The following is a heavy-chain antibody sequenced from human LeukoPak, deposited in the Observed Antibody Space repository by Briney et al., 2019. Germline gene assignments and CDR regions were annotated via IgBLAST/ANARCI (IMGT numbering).Heavy chain of an antibody. CDR1: GFTLGNHG. D-gene: IGHD3-9*01. CDR3: ARHRGSIFEGYMDV. V-gene: IGHV3-33*01. J-gene: IGHJ6*03. CDR2: IFSNGVNK. Sequence: GGSLRLSCAASGFTLGNHGMHWVRQAPGKGLAWVGIIFSNGVNKYCADSMKGRSTISRDTSKNTLFLEMESLRTEDTAVYYCARHRGSIFEGYMDVWGKGTTVTVSS.